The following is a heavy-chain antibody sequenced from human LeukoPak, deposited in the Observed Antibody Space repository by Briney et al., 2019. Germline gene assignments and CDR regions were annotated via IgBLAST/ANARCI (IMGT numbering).Heavy chain of an antibody. J-gene: IGHJ3*02. CDR1: GFTFSSYE. Sequence: GGSLRPSCAASGFTFSSYEMNWVRQAPGKGLEWVSTISGSVVSTYYADSVKGRFTISRDNSKNTLYLQMNSLRAEDTAVYYCAKGDSVNYYGSGSYRNHDAFDIWGQGTMVTVSS. D-gene: IGHD3-10*01. CDR2: ISGSVVST. V-gene: IGHV3-23*01. CDR3: AKGDSVNYYGSGSYRNHDAFDI.